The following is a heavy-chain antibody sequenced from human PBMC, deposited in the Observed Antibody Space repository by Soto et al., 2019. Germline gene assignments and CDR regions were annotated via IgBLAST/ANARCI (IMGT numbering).Heavy chain of an antibody. CDR1: GYTFTSYA. CDR3: ARSSYWGNWNYDYYYYGLDV. CDR2: INAGNGNT. V-gene: IGHV1-3*01. D-gene: IGHD1-7*01. Sequence: ASVKGSCKASGYTFTSYAMHWVRQAPGQRLEWMGWINAGNGNTKYSQKFQGRVTITRDTSVSTAYMELSSLRSEDTAVYYCARSSYWGNWNYDYYYYGLDVWGQGTTVXVSS. J-gene: IGHJ6*02.